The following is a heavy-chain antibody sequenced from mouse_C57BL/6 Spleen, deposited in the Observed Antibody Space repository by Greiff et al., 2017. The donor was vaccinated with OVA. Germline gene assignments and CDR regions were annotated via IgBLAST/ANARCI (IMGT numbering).Heavy chain of an antibody. CDR3: ARQGDSSGPRFAY. Sequence: DVMLVESGGDLVKPGGSLKLSCAASGFTFSSYGMSWVRQTPDKRLEWVATISSGGSYTYYPDSVKGRFTISRDNAKNTLYLQMSSLKSEDTAMYYCARQGDSSGPRFAYWGQGTLVTVSA. CDR2: ISSGGSYT. J-gene: IGHJ3*01. V-gene: IGHV5-6*02. CDR1: GFTFSSYG. D-gene: IGHD3-2*02.